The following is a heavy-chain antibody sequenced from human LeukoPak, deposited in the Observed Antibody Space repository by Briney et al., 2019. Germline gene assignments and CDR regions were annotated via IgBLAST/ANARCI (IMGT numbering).Heavy chain of an antibody. V-gene: IGHV1-69*05. Sequence: GASVKVSCKASGGTFSSYAISWVRQAPGQGLEWMGGIIPIFGTANYAQKFQGRVTITTDESTSTAYMELSSLRSEDTAVYYCAGRAPGWFGESVGYYYYYMDVWGKGTTVTVS. D-gene: IGHD3-10*01. CDR2: IIPIFGTA. CDR3: AGRAPGWFGESVGYYYYYMDV. CDR1: GGTFSSYA. J-gene: IGHJ6*03.